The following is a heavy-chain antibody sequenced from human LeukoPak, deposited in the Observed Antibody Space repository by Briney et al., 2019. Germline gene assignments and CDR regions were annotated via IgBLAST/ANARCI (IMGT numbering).Heavy chain of an antibody. D-gene: IGHD3-10*01. Sequence: GGSLRLSCEASGFTFSTSWMSWARQAPGKGLECVASINQDGSEKYYVDSVKGRFTISRDNAKNSLYLQMNSLRADDTAVYYCAKDSSANYWGQGTLVTVSS. CDR1: GFTFSTSW. CDR2: INQDGSEK. CDR3: AKDSSANY. J-gene: IGHJ4*02. V-gene: IGHV3-7*04.